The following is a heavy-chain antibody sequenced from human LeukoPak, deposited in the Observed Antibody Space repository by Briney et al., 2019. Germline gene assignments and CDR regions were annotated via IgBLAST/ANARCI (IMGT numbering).Heavy chain of an antibody. V-gene: IGHV3-7*01. D-gene: IGHD3-22*01. CDR1: GFTFRSYW. CDR3: AREIIGYYDSSGYCDY. J-gene: IGHJ4*02. Sequence: PGGSLRLSCVASGFTFRSYWMSWVRQAPGKGLEWVANIKQDGSEKYYVDSVKGRFTISRDNAKNSLYLQMNSLRAEDTAVYYCAREIIGYYDSSGYCDYWGQGALVTVSS. CDR2: IKQDGSEK.